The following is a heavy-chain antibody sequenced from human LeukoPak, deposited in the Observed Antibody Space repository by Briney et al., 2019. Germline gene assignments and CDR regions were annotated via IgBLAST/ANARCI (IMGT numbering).Heavy chain of an antibody. CDR1: GFTFTSFA. D-gene: IGHD3-22*01. J-gene: IGHJ4*02. CDR3: AKHSHDGSAPYYEAQLDY. CDR2: ISRSGVAT. V-gene: IGHV3-23*01. Sequence: GGSLRLSCAASGFTFTSFAMSWVRQAPGKGLEWVSTISRSGVATYHANSVKGRFTISRDNSKNTVYLQMNSLRAEDTAIYYCAKHSHDGSAPYYEAQLDYWGQGTLVTVSS.